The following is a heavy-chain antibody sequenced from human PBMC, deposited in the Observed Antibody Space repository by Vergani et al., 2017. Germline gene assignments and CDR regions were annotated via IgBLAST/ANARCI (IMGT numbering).Heavy chain of an antibody. D-gene: IGHD4-23*01. J-gene: IGHJ4*02. V-gene: IGHV1-2*02. CDR3: AREGKSQTYYFDD. CDR1: GYTFTGYY. CDR2: INPNSGGT. Sequence: QVQLVQSGAEVKKPWASVKVSCKAPGYTFTGYYMHWVRQAPRQGLEWMGWINPNSGGTNYAQKFQGRVTMTRDTSISTAYMELSRLRSDDTAVYYCAREGKSQTYYFDDWGQGTLVTVSS.